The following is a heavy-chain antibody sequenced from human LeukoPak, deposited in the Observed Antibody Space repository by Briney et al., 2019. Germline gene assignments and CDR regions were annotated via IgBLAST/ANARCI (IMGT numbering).Heavy chain of an antibody. V-gene: IGHV4-30-4*01. D-gene: IGHD4-17*01. Sequence: SQTLSLTCTVSGGSISSGDYYWSWIRQPPGKGLEWIGYIYYSGSTYYNPSLKSRVTISVDTSKNQFSLKLSSVTAADTAVYYCARGTVTTGYHYYGMDVWGKGTTVTVSS. J-gene: IGHJ6*04. CDR2: IYYSGST. CDR3: ARGTVTTGYHYYGMDV. CDR1: GGSISSGDYY.